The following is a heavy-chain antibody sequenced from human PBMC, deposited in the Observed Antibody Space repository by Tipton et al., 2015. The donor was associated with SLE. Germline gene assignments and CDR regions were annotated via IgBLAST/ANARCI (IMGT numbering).Heavy chain of an antibody. Sequence: TLSLTCTVSGGSVSSGSYYWSWIRQPPGKGLEWIGYIYYSGNTNYNPSLKSRVRMSVDTSKNQISLKLNSMIAADTAVYYYARSAEYFQDWGQGTLETVSS. J-gene: IGHJ1*01. CDR1: GGSVSSGSYY. CDR2: IYYSGNT. V-gene: IGHV4-61*01. CDR3: ARSAEYFQD.